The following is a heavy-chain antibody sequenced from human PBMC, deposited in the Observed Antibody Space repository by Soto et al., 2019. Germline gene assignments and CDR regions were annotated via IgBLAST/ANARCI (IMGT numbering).Heavy chain of an antibody. Sequence: QVQLVESGGGVVQPGRSLRLSCAASGFTFSSYAMHWVRQAPGKGLEWVAVISYDGSNKYYADSVKGRFTISRDNSKNTLYLQMNSLRAEDTAVYCCARDTSTLASTRPRFDYWGQGTLVTVSS. CDR3: ARDTSTLASTRPRFDY. D-gene: IGHD2-2*01. V-gene: IGHV3-30-3*01. CDR2: ISYDGSNK. J-gene: IGHJ4*02. CDR1: GFTFSSYA.